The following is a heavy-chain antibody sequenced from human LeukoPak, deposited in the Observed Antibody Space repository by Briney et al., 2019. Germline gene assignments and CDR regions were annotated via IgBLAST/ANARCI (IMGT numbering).Heavy chain of an antibody. CDR2: IRYDGSNK. V-gene: IGHV3-30*02. J-gene: IGHJ4*02. Sequence: GGSLRLSCAASGFTFSSYGMHWVRQAPGKGLEWVAFIRYDGSNKYYADSVKGRFTISRDNSKNTLYLQMNSLRAEDTAVYYCARDFTAVAGRTNDYWGQGTLVTVSS. CDR3: ARDFTAVAGRTNDY. D-gene: IGHD6-19*01. CDR1: GFTFSSYG.